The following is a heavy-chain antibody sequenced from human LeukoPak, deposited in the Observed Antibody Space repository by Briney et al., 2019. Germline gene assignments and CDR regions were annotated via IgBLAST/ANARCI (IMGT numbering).Heavy chain of an antibody. CDR1: GFTFSSYA. CDR3: AAGKKVGAYLWYYFDL. J-gene: IGHJ2*01. V-gene: IGHV3-23*01. CDR2: ISGSGGST. D-gene: IGHD1-26*01. Sequence: PGGSLRLSCAASGFTFSSYAMSWVRQAPGKGLEWVSAISGSGGSTYYADSVKGRFTISRDNSKNTLYLQMNSLRAEDTAVYYCAAGKKVGAYLWYYFDLWGRGTLVTVSS.